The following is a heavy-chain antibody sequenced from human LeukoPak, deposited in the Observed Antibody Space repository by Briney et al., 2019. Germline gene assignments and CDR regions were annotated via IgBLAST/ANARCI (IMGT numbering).Heavy chain of an antibody. V-gene: IGHV3-48*03. Sequence: PGGSLRLSCAASRFTFSTYEMNWVRQAPGKGLEWVSYISSSGITIYYADSVKGRFTISRDNAKNSLYLQMNSLRAEDTAVYYCARVSRGYPRDTFDIWGQGTMVTVSS. J-gene: IGHJ3*02. CDR1: RFTFSTYE. CDR2: ISSSGITI. D-gene: IGHD3-22*01. CDR3: ARVSRGYPRDTFDI.